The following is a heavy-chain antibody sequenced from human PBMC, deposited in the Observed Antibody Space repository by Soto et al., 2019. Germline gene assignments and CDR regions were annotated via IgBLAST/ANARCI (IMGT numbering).Heavy chain of an antibody. CDR1: GFTFSSYS. D-gene: IGHD2-2*01. J-gene: IGHJ4*02. CDR2: IGTSAST. Sequence: DVRLLESGGGLVQPGGSLRLSCAASGFTFSSYSMSWDRQAPGKGLEWVSTIGTSASTYYGDSVRGRFTISRDNARNTLYLQMNSLRAEDTAVYYCADLSRYCTSSNCDWGQGTLVTVSS. CDR3: ADLSRYCTSSNCD. V-gene: IGHV3-23*01.